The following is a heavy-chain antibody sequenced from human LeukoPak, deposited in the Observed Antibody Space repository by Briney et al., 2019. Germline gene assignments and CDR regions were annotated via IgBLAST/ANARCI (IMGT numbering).Heavy chain of an antibody. J-gene: IGHJ5*02. CDR3: AAYCSSTSCYAFQDNWFDP. CDR2: TTGTSDTI. D-gene: IGHD2-2*01. Sequence: GGSLRLSCAASGFTFSIYSMNWVRQAPGKGLEWLSYTTGTSDTIYYADSVKGRFTISRDNSKNTLYLQMNSLRAEDTAVYYCAAYCSSTSCYAFQDNWFDPWGQGTLVTVSS. CDR1: GFTFSIYS. V-gene: IGHV3-48*01.